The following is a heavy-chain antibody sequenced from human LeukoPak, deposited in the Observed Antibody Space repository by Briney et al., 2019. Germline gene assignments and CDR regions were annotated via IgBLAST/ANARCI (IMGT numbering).Heavy chain of an antibody. D-gene: IGHD3-22*01. CDR2: IWYDGSNK. V-gene: IGHV3-33*06. CDR1: GFTFSSYG. Sequence: GGSLRLSCAASGFTFSSYGMHWVRQAPGKGLEWVAVIWYDGSNKYYADSVKGRFTISRDNSKNTLYLQMNSLRAEDTAVYYCAKSAYYDASGYYREYYFDYWGQGTLVTVSS. CDR3: AKSAYYDASGYYREYYFDY. J-gene: IGHJ4*02.